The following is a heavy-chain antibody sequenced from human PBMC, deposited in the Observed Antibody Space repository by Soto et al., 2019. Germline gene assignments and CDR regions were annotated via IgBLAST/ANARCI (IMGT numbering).Heavy chain of an antibody. CDR3: AHRVLRTVFGLVTTSAIYFDF. CDR1: GFSLTTSGVG. V-gene: IGHV2-5*01. CDR2: SYWYDDK. D-gene: IGHD3-3*01. Sequence: QITLNESGPTVVRPTEALTLTCRFSGFSLTTSGVGVGWIRQSPGKAPEWLALSYWYDDKRYSASLKSRLTITKDTSKNQVVLTVSDLDPTDTATYYCAHRVLRTVFGLVTTSAIYFDFWGQGTPVAVSS. J-gene: IGHJ4*02.